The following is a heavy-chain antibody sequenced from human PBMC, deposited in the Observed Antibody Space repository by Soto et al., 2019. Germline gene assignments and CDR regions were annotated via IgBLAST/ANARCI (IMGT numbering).Heavy chain of an antibody. CDR3: AKGRVYSSGFGGFDY. Sequence: EVQLVESGGGLVQPGRSLRLSCAASGFTFDDYAMHWVRQAPGKGLEWVSGISWNSGSIGYADSVKGRFTISRDNAKNSLYMKMNSLRAADTALYYCAKGRVYSSGFGGFDYWGQGTLVTVSS. V-gene: IGHV3-9*01. CDR2: ISWNSGSI. J-gene: IGHJ4*02. D-gene: IGHD6-19*01. CDR1: GFTFDDYA.